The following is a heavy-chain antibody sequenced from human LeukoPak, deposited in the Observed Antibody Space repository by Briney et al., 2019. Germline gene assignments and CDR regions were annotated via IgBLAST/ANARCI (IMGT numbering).Heavy chain of an antibody. CDR2: FDPEDGET. D-gene: IGHD3/OR15-3a*01. V-gene: IGHV1-24*01. Sequence: ASVKVSCKASGYTFTNYYIHWVRQAPGKGLEWMGGFDPEDGETIYAQKFQGRVTMTEDTSTDTAYMELSSLRSEDTAVYYCATRDWGYYFDYWGQGTLVTVSS. CDR3: ATRDWGYYFDY. CDR1: GYTFTNYY. J-gene: IGHJ4*02.